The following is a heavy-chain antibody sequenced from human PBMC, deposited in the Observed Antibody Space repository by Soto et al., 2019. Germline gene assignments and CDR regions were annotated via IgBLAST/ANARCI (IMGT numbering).Heavy chain of an antibody. CDR3: ARRGYDFWSGLDV. CDR2: IDPTDSFT. CDR1: GYNFTSYW. J-gene: IGHJ6*02. Sequence: XESLKISCKGCGYNFTSYWIIWVRQMPGKGLEWMGNIDPTDSFTNYSPSFQGHVTISTGKSMSTAYLQWGTLKASDTAMYYCARRGYDFWSGLDVWGQGTTVTVSS. V-gene: IGHV5-10-1*01. D-gene: IGHD3-3*01.